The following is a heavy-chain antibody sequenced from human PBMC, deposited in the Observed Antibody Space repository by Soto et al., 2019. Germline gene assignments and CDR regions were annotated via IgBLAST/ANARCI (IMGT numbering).Heavy chain of an antibody. CDR3: ARDWDPGDFWSGYRYYYYGMDV. V-gene: IGHV3-30*03. Sequence: PGGSMRLFCAASGFTFSRRAMDWVRQAPGKGLGWGTVISYDGSNKYYADSVKGRFTISRDNSKNTLYLQMNSLRAEDTAVYYCARDWDPGDFWSGYRYYYYGMDVWGQGTTVTVSS. D-gene: IGHD3-3*01. J-gene: IGHJ6*02. CDR1: GFTFSRRA. CDR2: ISYDGSNK.